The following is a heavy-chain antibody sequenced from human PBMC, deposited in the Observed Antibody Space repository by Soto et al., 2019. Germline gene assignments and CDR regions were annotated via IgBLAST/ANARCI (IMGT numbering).Heavy chain of an antibody. J-gene: IGHJ3*02. V-gene: IGHV4-4*02. CDR2: ISHSGST. CDR1: GGSISKDNW. CDR3: TKDHTGADAFEI. Sequence: QVQLQESGPGLVEPSGTLSLTCAVSGGSISKDNWWNWVRQPPGKGLEWIGEISHSGSTNYNPSLRSRATISVDMSKNQFSLKLSSVTAADTAVYYCTKDHTGADAFEIWGQGIMVTVS. D-gene: IGHD7-27*01.